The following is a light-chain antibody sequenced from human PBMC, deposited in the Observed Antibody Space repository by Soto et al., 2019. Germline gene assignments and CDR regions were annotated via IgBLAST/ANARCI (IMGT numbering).Light chain of an antibody. CDR2: LGS. CDR1: QSLLHSNGYNY. CDR3: MQALQTPPWT. J-gene: IGKJ1*01. V-gene: IGKV2-28*01. Sequence: DSVMTQSPLPLPVTPGEPASISCRSSQSLLHSNGYNYLDWYLQKPGQSPQLLIYLGSNRASGVPDRFSGSGSGTDFTLKISRVEAEDVGVSYCMQALQTPPWTFGQGTKVDIK.